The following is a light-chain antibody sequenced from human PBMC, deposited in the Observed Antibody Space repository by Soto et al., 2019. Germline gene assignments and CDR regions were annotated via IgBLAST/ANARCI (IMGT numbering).Light chain of an antibody. V-gene: IGKV3-20*01. CDR1: QSVSSNY. J-gene: IGKJ1*01. CDR2: DTS. Sequence: EIVLTQSPGTLSLSPGERATLSCRASQSVSSNYLAWYQQKPGQAPRLLIYDTSSRASDIPDRFSGSGSGTDFTPTISRLEPEDFAVYYCQQYGSSGTFGQGTKVDIK. CDR3: QQYGSSGT.